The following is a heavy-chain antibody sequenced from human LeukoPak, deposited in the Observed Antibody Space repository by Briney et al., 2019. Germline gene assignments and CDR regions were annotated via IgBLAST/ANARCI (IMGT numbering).Heavy chain of an antibody. V-gene: IGHV3-66*01. D-gene: IGHD1-26*01. CDR2: IYSGGST. CDR3: KWEPKY. CDR1: GFTVNNNY. Sequence: GGSLRLSCAASGFTVNNNYMSWVRQAPGKGLEWVSLIYSGGSTYYADSVKGRLTISRDNSKNTLYLQMNSLRAEDTAVYYCKWEPKYWGQGTLVTVSS. J-gene: IGHJ4*02.